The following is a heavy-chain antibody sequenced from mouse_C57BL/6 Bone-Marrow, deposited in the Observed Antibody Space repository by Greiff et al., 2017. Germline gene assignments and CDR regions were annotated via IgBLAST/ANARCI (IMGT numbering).Heavy chain of an antibody. V-gene: IGHV1-64*01. CDR1: GYTFTSYW. D-gene: IGHD2-3*01. CDR2: IHPNSGST. J-gene: IGHJ2*01. CDR3: ARRWFYFDY. Sequence: QVQLQQPGAELVKPGASVKLSCKASGYTFTSYWMHWVKQRPGQGLEWIGMIHPNSGSTNYNEKFKNKATLTVDKSYSTAYMQLSSLTSEDSAVYYCARRWFYFDYWGQGTTLTVSS.